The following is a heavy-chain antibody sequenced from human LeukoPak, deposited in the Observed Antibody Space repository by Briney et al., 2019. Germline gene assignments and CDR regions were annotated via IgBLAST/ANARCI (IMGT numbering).Heavy chain of an antibody. V-gene: IGHV1-69*13. D-gene: IGHD3-22*01. CDR2: IIPIFGTA. CDR1: GGTFSSYA. CDR3: SSVHYDTTSYEWFDP. Sequence: GASVKVSCKASGGTFSSYAISWVRQAPGQGLEWMGGIIPIFGTANYAQKFQGRVTITADESTSTAYMELSSLRPDDTAVYYCSSVHYDTTSYEWFDPWGQGTLVTVSS. J-gene: IGHJ5*02.